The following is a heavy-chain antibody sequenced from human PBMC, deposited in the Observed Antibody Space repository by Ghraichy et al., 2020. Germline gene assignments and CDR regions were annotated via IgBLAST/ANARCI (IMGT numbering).Heavy chain of an antibody. CDR3: VKFSGQQLPNYRFGY. CDR1: GFNFNTHA. V-gene: IGHV3-23*01. CDR2: VRATSGIT. J-gene: IGHJ4*01. Sequence: LSLTCATSGFNFNTHAMTWVRQAPGKGLECVAAVRATSGITYYAESVKGRFTVIRDSSKTTLSLQMNNLGPEDTAIYYCVKFSGQQLPNYRFGYWGHGTRVTVSS. D-gene: IGHD3-10*01.